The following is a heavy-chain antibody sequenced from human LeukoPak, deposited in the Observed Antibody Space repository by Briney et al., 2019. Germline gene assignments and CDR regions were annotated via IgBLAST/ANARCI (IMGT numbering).Heavy chain of an antibody. V-gene: IGHV1-69*02. CDR2: IIHILGIE. Sequence: SVNLSCKASGGTFSSYTISWVRQAPGQGLEWVGSIIHILGIENYAQKFHGRVTITADKSTSTAYMELSSLRSEYTAVYYCARAHCSGGSCYFDYWGQGTLVTVSS. CDR1: GGTFSSYT. J-gene: IGHJ4*02. CDR3: ARAHCSGGSCYFDY. D-gene: IGHD2-15*01.